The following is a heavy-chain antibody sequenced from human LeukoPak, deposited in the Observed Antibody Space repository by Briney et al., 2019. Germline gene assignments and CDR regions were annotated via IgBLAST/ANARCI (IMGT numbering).Heavy chain of an antibody. CDR3: AREAYDSGSFRTDYYYMDV. Sequence: ASVKVSCKASGYTFTGYYMHRVRQAPGQGLEWMGWIYPNSGGTNYAQKFQGRVTVTRDTSISTAYMELSRLRSDDTAVYYCAREAYDSGSFRTDYYYMDVWGKGTTVTISS. CDR1: GYTFTGYY. D-gene: IGHD3-10*01. V-gene: IGHV1-2*02. J-gene: IGHJ6*03. CDR2: IYPNSGGT.